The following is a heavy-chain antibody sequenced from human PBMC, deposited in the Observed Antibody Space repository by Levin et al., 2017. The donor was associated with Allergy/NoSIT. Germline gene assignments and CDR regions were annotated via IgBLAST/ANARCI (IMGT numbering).Heavy chain of an antibody. CDR2: IDWVDEE. CDR1: GFSVSISGMG. J-gene: IGHJ4*02. D-gene: IGHD2-8*01. V-gene: IGHV2-70*11. Sequence: SGPTLVKPTQTLTLTCTFSGFSVSISGMGVHWIRQPPGKALEWLARIDWVDEEYYNASLKTRLSISRGSSRNQVVLTMTNMDPVDTGTYYCARMLGSMVDYWGQGTLVTVSS. CDR3: ARMLGSMVDY.